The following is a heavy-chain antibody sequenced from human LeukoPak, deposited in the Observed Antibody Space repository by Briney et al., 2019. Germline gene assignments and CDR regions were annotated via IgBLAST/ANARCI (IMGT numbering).Heavy chain of an antibody. CDR2: INSDGSST. Sequence: GGSLRLSCAASGFTFSSYWMHWVRQAPGKGLVWVSRINSDGSSTSYADSVKGRFTISRDNAKNTLYLQMNSLRAEDTAVYYCARALDRLDLYYGSGSYVEAGIQGSDYWGQGTLVTVSS. CDR3: ARALDRLDLYYGSGSYVEAGIQGSDY. J-gene: IGHJ4*02. CDR1: GFTFSSYW. V-gene: IGHV3-74*01. D-gene: IGHD3-10*01.